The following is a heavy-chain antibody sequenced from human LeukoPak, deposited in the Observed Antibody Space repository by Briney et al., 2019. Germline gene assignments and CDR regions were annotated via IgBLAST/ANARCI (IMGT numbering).Heavy chain of an antibody. V-gene: IGHV3-30*03. Sequence: GRSLRLSCAASGFTFSSYGMHWVRQAPGKGLEWVAVISYDGSNKYYADSVKGRFTISRDNSKNTLYLQMNSPRAEDTAVYYCASSFSDDFWSGHFWGQGTLVTVSS. CDR1: GFTFSSYG. J-gene: IGHJ4*02. CDR2: ISYDGSNK. D-gene: IGHD3-3*01. CDR3: ASSFSDDFWSGHF.